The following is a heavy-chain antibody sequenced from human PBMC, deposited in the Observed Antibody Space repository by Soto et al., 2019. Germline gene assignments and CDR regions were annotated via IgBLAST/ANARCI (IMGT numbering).Heavy chain of an antibody. CDR2: ISYDGSNK. D-gene: IGHD3-3*01. CDR3: AKDGSYDFWSGSYRGPFDY. CDR1: GFTFSSYG. J-gene: IGHJ4*02. Sequence: GGSLRLSCAASGFTFSSYGMHWARQAPGKGLEWVAVISYDGSNKYYADSVKGRFTISRDNSKNTLYLQMNSLRAEDTAVYYCAKDGSYDFWSGSYRGPFDYWGQGTLVTVSS. V-gene: IGHV3-30*18.